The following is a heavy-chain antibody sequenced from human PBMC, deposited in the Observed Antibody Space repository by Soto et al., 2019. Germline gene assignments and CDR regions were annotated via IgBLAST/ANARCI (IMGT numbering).Heavy chain of an antibody. CDR1: GFTFDAYA. CDR3: AKGLSIAAIDY. J-gene: IGHJ4*02. CDR2: ITWNSDRV. D-gene: IGHD6-13*01. Sequence: EVQLVESGGGLVQPGRSLRLSCTASGFTFDAYALHWVRQAPGKGLEWVSGITWNSDRVDYADSVKGRFTVSRDNARNSLYLQMNSLRPEDTASYFCAKGLSIAAIDYWGQGTLVTVSS. V-gene: IGHV3-9*01.